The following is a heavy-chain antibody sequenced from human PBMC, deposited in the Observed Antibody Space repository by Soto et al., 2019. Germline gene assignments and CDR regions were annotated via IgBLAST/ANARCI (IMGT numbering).Heavy chain of an antibody. Sequence: GGSLRLSCTASGFTFSSYAMHWVRQAPGKGLEWVAVILYDGSNKYYADSVKGRFTISRDNSKNTLYLQMNSLRAEDTAVYYCARERVVRGVPYYYYYGMDVWGQGTTVTVSS. CDR3: ARERVVRGVPYYYYYGMDV. CDR2: ILYDGSNK. CDR1: GFTFSSYA. J-gene: IGHJ6*02. V-gene: IGHV3-30-3*01. D-gene: IGHD3-10*01.